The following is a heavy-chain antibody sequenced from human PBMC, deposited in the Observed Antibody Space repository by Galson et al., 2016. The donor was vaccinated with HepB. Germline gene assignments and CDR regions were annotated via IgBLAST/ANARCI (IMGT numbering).Heavy chain of an antibody. D-gene: IGHD5-18*01. CDR3: VHRNSDGLFDY. CDR1: GFSLSSNGMG. V-gene: IGHV2-5*02. Sequence: PALVKPTQTLTLTCTFSGFSLSSNGMGVGWVRQPPGRALEWLALIHWDDNSRYSPSLRSRLFIAKYTSKNQPVLVMTNIDPLDTATYFCVHRNSDGLFDYWGQGLLVTVSS. CDR2: IHWDDNS. J-gene: IGHJ4*02.